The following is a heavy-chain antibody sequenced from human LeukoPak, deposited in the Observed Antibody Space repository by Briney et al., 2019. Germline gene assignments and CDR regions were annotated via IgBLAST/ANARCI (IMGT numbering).Heavy chain of an antibody. CDR2: ISYDGGNK. J-gene: IGHJ4*02. CDR1: GFTFSNYG. CDR3: AKEGYYGSGSFPDY. D-gene: IGHD3-10*01. V-gene: IGHV3-30*18. Sequence: GGSLRLSCAASGFTFSNYGMHWVRQAPGKGLEWVGAISYDGGNKYYPDSVKGRFTISRDNSKNTLYLQMNSLRAEDTAVFHCAKEGYYGSGSFPDYWGQGTLVTVSS.